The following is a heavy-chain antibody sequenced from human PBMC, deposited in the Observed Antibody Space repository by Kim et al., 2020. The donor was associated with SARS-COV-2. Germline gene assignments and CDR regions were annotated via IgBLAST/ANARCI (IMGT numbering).Heavy chain of an antibody. Sequence: GGSLRLSCAASGFTFSSYGMHWVRQAPGKGLEWVAVISYDGSNKYYADSVKGRFTISRDNSKNTLYLQMNSLRAEDTAVYYCAKDSSGYFDYWGQGTLVTVSS. V-gene: IGHV3-30*18. J-gene: IGHJ4*02. CDR3: AKDSSGYFDY. CDR2: ISYDGSNK. CDR1: GFTFSSYG. D-gene: IGHD3-22*01.